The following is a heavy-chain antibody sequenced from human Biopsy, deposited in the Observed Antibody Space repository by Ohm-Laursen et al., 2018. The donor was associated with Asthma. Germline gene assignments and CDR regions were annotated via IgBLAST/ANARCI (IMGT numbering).Heavy chain of an antibody. CDR3: ARGQDYGDSNWFDP. CDR2: IWFDGGNK. V-gene: IGHV3-33*01. Sequence: SLRLSCAASGFTFSSYGIHWVRQAPGKGLEWVSAIWFDGGNKYNGDSVRGRFTISRDNSKNKVYLQMNSLRAEDTAVYYSARGQDYGDSNWFDPWGQGTLVTVSS. D-gene: IGHD4-17*01. CDR1: GFTFSSYG. J-gene: IGHJ5*02.